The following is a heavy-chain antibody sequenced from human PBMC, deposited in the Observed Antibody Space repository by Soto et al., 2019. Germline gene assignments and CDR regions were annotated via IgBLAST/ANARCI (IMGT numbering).Heavy chain of an antibody. CDR3: ARSPGTVTTSSPHYYYYYGMDV. Sequence: LSLTCTVSGGSISSGGYYWSWIRQHPGKGLEWIGYIYYSGSTYYNPSLKSRVTISVDTSKNQFSLKLSSVTAADTAVYYCARSPGTVTTSSPHYYYYYGMDVWGQGTTVTVSS. CDR2: IYYSGST. D-gene: IGHD4-17*01. V-gene: IGHV4-31*03. J-gene: IGHJ6*02. CDR1: GGSISSGGYY.